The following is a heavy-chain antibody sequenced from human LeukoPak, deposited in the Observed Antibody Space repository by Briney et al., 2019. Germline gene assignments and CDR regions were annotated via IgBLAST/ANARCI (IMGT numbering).Heavy chain of an antibody. V-gene: IGHV1-2*02. J-gene: IGHJ4*02. CDR1: GYTFTGYY. CDR2: INPDSGGT. Sequence: ASVKVSCKASGYTFTGYYMHWVRQAPGQGLEWMGWINPDSGGTNYAQKFQGRVTMTRDTSISTAYMQLSRLSSDDTAVYYCARVDDRGHYYDSSGPRKLFDYWGQGTLVAVSS. D-gene: IGHD3-22*01. CDR3: ARVDDRGHYYDSSGPRKLFDY.